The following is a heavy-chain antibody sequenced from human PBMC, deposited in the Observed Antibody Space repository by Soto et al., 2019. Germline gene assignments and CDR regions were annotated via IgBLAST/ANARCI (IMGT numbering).Heavy chain of an antibody. V-gene: IGHV4-31*03. J-gene: IGHJ6*02. CDR1: GGSISSGGYY. D-gene: IGHD3-9*01. CDR2: IYYSGST. CDR3: ARDIGAYDILTGKYYYYYYGMDV. Sequence: PSETLSLTCTVSGGSISSGGYYWSWIRQHPGKGLEWIGYIYYSGSTYYNPSLKSRVTISVDTSKNQFSLKLSSVTAADTAVYYCARDIGAYDILTGKYYYYYYGMDVWGQGTTVTVSS.